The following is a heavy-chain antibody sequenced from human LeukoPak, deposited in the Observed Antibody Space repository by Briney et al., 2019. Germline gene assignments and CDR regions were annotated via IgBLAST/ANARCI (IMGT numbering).Heavy chain of an antibody. Sequence: ASVKVSCKASGYTFTNFGITWVRQAPAHGLEWRGWISAYDGNTKSAQKLAGRVTMTTDTSTSTAYMELRSLRSDDSVVYCCGSEVWPHCRVDYWGQGTLVSVSS. CDR3: GSEVWPHCRVDY. CDR2: ISAYDGNT. J-gene: IGHJ4*02. CDR1: GYTFTNFG. V-gene: IGHV1-18*01. D-gene: IGHD3-16*01.